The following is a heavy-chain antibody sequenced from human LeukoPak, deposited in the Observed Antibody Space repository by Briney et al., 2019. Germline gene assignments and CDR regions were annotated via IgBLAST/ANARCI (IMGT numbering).Heavy chain of an antibody. J-gene: IGHJ3*02. CDR2: IYTSGST. Sequence: SETLSLTCTVSGGSISSYYWSWIRQPAGKGLEWIGRIYTSGSTNYNPSLKSRVTISVDTSKNQFSLKLSSVTAADTAVYYCARAYYDILTGYSRGLAFDIWGQGTMVTVSS. D-gene: IGHD3-9*01. V-gene: IGHV4-4*07. CDR1: GGSISSYY. CDR3: ARAYYDILTGYSRGLAFDI.